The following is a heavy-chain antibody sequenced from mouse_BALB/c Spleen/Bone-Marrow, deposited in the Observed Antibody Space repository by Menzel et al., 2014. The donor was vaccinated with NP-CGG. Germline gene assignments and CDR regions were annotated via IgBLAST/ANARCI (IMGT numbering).Heavy chain of an antibody. Sequence: VQLQQPGAELVKPGASVKLSCTASGFNIKDTYMHWVKQRPEQGLEWIGRIDPANGNTKYDPKFQGKATITADTSSNTAYLQLSSLTSEDTAVYYCARGYYDYDLDYWGQGTTPTVSS. CDR2: IDPANGNT. V-gene: IGHV14-3*02. CDR3: ARGYYDYDLDY. D-gene: IGHD2-4*01. J-gene: IGHJ2*01. CDR1: GFNIKDTY.